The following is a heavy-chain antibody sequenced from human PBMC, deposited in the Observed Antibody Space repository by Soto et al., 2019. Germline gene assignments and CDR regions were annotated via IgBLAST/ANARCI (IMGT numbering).Heavy chain of an antibody. Sequence: WVRQAPGKGLEWIGSVYFTGITYYNPALDPSLKSRVTISLDTSRNQFSLNLNSVTAADTAVYYCARRQTGHSRRGLDCWGQGTLVTVSS. V-gene: IGHV4-39*01. D-gene: IGHD2-21*02. CDR2: VYFTGIT. J-gene: IGHJ4*02. CDR3: ARRQTGHSRRGLDC.